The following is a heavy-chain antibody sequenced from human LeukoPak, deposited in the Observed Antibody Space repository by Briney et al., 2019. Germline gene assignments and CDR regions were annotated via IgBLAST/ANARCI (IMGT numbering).Heavy chain of an antibody. Sequence: SETLSLTCTVSGGSISSGGYYWSWLRQHPGKGLEWIGYIYYSGSTYYNPSLKSRVTISVDTSKNQFSLKLSSVTAADTAVYYCARGIAVAGELDYWGQGTLVTVSS. D-gene: IGHD6-19*01. J-gene: IGHJ4*02. CDR1: GGSISSGGYY. CDR2: IYYSGST. CDR3: ARGIAVAGELDY. V-gene: IGHV4-31*03.